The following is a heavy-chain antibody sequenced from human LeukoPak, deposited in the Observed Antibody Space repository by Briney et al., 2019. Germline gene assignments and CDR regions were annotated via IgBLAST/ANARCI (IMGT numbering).Heavy chain of an antibody. D-gene: IGHD1-7*01. Sequence: PRGSLRDSCAASGFTVSSNYMSWVRQAPGKGLEWVSVIYSGGSTYYADSVKGRFTISRDNSKNTLYLQMNSLRAEDTAVYYCASSWNSRFKNCNYMDVWGKRCTASVSS. CDR3: ASSWNSRFKNCNYMDV. J-gene: IGHJ6*03. CDR2: IYSGGST. CDR1: GFTVSSNY. V-gene: IGHV3-53*01.